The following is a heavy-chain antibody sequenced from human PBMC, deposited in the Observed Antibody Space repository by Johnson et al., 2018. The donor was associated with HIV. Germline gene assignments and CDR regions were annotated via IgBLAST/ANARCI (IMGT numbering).Heavy chain of an antibody. J-gene: IGHJ3*02. D-gene: IGHD3-22*01. CDR2: ISYDGSNK. CDR3: ARERASDSSGYSKDHDDAFDI. CDR1: GFTFSSYA. Sequence: QVQLVESGGGVVQPGRSLRLSCAASGFTFSSYAMHWVRQAPGKGLEWVAVISYDGSNKYYADSVKGRFTISRDNSKNTLYLQMNSLRTEDTAIHSCARERASDSSGYSKDHDDAFDIWGRDNGHRLF. V-gene: IGHV3-30*04.